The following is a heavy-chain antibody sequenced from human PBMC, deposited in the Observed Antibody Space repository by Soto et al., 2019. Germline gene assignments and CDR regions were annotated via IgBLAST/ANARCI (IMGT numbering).Heavy chain of an antibody. CDR3: ARAEGYCSSTSCALGAFDI. D-gene: IGHD2-2*01. CDR2: IYYSGST. Sequence: TSETLSLTCTVSGGSISSYYWSWIRQPPGKGLEWIGYIYYSGSTNYNPSLKSRVTISVDTSKNQFSLKLSSVTAADTAVYYCARAEGYCSSTSCALGAFDIWGQGTMVTVSS. CDR1: GGSISSYY. J-gene: IGHJ3*02. V-gene: IGHV4-59*01.